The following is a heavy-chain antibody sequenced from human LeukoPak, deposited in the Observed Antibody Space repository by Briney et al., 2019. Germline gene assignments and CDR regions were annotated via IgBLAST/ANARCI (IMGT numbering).Heavy chain of an antibody. CDR3: ARDLLAVAATGIGFDD. CDR1: GFTFSRNW. D-gene: IGHD6-19*01. Sequence: GGSLRLSCAASGFTFSRNWMNWVRQAPGKGLEWVANIKQDGSEKYYVDSVKGRFTTSRDNAKNSLYLQMNSLRAEDTAVYYCARDLLAVAATGIGFDDWGQGTLVTVSS. V-gene: IGHV3-7*01. CDR2: IKQDGSEK. J-gene: IGHJ4*02.